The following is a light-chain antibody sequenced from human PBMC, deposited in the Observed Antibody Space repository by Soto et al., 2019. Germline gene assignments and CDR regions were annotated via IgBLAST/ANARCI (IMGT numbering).Light chain of an antibody. V-gene: IGLV2-14*01. Sequence: QSVLTQPASVSGSPGQSITISCTGTNSDIGGYNYVSWYRHHPGKAPKLMIYGVTNRPSGVSNRISGSKSGNTASLTISGLHVEDEAYYYCRSYTSITIVVFGGGTKLTVL. CDR1: NSDIGGYNY. J-gene: IGLJ2*01. CDR3: RSYTSITIVV. CDR2: GVT.